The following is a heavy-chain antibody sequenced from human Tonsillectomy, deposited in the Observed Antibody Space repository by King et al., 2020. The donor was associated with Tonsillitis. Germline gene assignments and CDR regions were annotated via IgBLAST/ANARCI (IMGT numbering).Heavy chain of an antibody. CDR1: GGSISSYY. D-gene: IGHD6-13*01. Sequence: QLQESGPGLVKPSETLSLTCTVSGGSISSYYWSWIRQPPGKGLEWIGYIYDSGSTDYNPSLKGRVTISEDTSKNQFSLKLSSVTAADTAVYYCGRHGGGGRRWYGYYYCGMDVWGQGTTVTVSS. J-gene: IGHJ6*02. CDR3: GRHGGGGRRWYGYYYCGMDV. V-gene: IGHV4-59*08. CDR2: IYDSGST.